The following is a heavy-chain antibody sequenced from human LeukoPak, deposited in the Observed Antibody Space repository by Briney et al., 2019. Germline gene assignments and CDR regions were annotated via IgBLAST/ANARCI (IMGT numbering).Heavy chain of an antibody. V-gene: IGHV3-33*01. CDR3: ARAGIYTAYYYYYYMDV. D-gene: IGHD5-12*01. CDR1: GFTFSSYG. J-gene: IGHJ6*03. Sequence: PGGSLRLSCAASGFTFSSYGMHWVRQAPGKGLEWVAVIWYDGSNKYYADSVKGRLTISRDNSKNTLYLQMNSLRAEDTAVYYCARAGIYTAYYYYYYMDVWGKGTTVTVSS. CDR2: IWYDGSNK.